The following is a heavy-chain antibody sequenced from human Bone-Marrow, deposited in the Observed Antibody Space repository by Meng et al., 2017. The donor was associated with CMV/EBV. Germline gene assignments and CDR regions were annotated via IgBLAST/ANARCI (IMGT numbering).Heavy chain of an antibody. D-gene: IGHD6-6*01. J-gene: IGHJ4*02. CDR3: ARGTSIAAPIDY. Sequence: SVKVSCKASGGTFSSYAISWVRQAPGQGLEWMGGIIPIFGTANYAQKFQGRVTITTDESTSTAYMELSSLRSEDTAVYYCARGTSIAAPIDYWGQGTLLTVPQ. V-gene: IGHV1-69*05. CDR2: IIPIFGTA. CDR1: GGTFSSYA.